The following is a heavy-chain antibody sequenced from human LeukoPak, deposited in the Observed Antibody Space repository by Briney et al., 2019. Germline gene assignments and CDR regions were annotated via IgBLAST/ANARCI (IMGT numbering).Heavy chain of an antibody. V-gene: IGHV1-69*13. CDR3: ARQKLYSSSWYANWFDP. CDR2: IIPIFGTA. CDR1: GGTFSSYA. J-gene: IGHJ5*02. D-gene: IGHD6-13*01. Sequence: SVTVSCTASGGTFSSYAISWVRQAPGQGLEWMGGIIPIFGTANYAQKFQGRVTITADESTSTAYMELSSLRSEDTAVYYCARQKLYSSSWYANWFDPWGQGTLVTVSS.